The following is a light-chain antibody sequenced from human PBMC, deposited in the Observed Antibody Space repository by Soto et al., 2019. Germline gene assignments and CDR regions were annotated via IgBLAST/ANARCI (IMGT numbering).Light chain of an antibody. V-gene: IGKV1-5*03. J-gene: IGKJ1*01. Sequence: DIQMTQSPSTLSASVGDRVTITCRASQNIDSGLAWCQQKPGKAPKLLIYKASTLESGVPLRFSGSGSGTELTLTITSLQPDDFATYYCQQYHFFWTFGQGTRVEIK. CDR3: QQYHFFWT. CDR1: QNIDSG. CDR2: KAS.